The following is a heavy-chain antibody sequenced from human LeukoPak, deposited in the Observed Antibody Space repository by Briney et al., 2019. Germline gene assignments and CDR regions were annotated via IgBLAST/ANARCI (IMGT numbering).Heavy chain of an antibody. D-gene: IGHD2-15*01. Sequence: GGSLRLSCAASGFTFSAYTMQWVRQAPGKGLEYVSAISNNGGSTYYANSVKGRFTISRDNCKNTLYLQMGSLRAEDMAVYYCAREKGGFDIWGQGTMVTVSS. CDR2: ISNNGGST. J-gene: IGHJ3*02. V-gene: IGHV3-64*01. CDR3: AREKGGFDI. CDR1: GFTFSAYT.